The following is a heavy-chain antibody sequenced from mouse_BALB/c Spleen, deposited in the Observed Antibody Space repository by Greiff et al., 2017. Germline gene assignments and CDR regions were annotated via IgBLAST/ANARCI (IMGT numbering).Heavy chain of an antibody. CDR3: ARGDTTAHWYFDV. CDR2: ISSGSSTI. Sequence: EVQGVESGGGLVQPGGSRKLSCAASGFTFSSFGMHWVRQAPEKGLEWVAYISSGSSTIYYADTVKGRFTISRDNPKNTLFLQMTSLRSEDTAMYYCARGDTTAHWYFDVWGAGTTVTVSS. CDR1: GFTFSSFG. D-gene: IGHD1-2*01. V-gene: IGHV5-17*02. J-gene: IGHJ1*01.